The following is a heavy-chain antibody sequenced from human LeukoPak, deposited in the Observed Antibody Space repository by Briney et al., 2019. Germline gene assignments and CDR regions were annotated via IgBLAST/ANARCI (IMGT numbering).Heavy chain of an antibody. V-gene: IGHV1-18*01. CDR3: ASYDSSGYYLGFQH. CDR2: ISAYNGNT. CDR1: GYTFTSYG. Sequence: ASVKVSCKASGYTFTSYGISWVRQAPGQGLEWMGWISAYNGNTNYAQKLRGRVTMTTDTSTSTAYMELRSLRSDDTAVYYCASYDSSGYYLGFQHWGQGTLVTVSS. J-gene: IGHJ1*01. D-gene: IGHD3-22*01.